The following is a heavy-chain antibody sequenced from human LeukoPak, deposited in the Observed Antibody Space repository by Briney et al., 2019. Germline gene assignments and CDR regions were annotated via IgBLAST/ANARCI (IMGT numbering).Heavy chain of an antibody. CDR1: GYSISSGYY. CDR2: IYHSGST. CDR3: ARDRHIAAAVYYYYMDV. D-gene: IGHD6-13*01. J-gene: IGHJ6*03. Sequence: SETLSLTCTVSGYSISSGYYWGWIRQPPGKGLEWIGSIYHSGSTYYNPSLKSRVTISVDTSKNQFSLKLSSVTAADTAVYYCARDRHIAAAVYYYYMDVWGKGTPVTVSS. V-gene: IGHV4-38-2*02.